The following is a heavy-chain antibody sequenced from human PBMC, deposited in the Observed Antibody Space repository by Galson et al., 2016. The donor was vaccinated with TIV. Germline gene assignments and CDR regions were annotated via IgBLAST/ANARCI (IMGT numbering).Heavy chain of an antibody. CDR1: GDTFTGYY. CDR3: ARALYCDYFDY. J-gene: IGHJ4*02. Sequence: SVKVSCKASGDTFTGYYVHWVRQAPGQGLEWMGWIDPRSVATNYAQKFQGRVTMTRDTSISTAHMELIRLTPDDTAVYYCARALYCDYFDYWGQGTLVTVSS. D-gene: IGHD2-8*02. CDR2: IDPRSVAT. V-gene: IGHV1-2*02.